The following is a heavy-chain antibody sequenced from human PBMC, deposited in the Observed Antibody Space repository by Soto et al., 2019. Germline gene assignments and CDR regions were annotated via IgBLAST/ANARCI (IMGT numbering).Heavy chain of an antibody. J-gene: IGHJ6*02. Sequence: PSETLSLTCTVSGGSISSYYWSWIRQPPGKGLEWIGYIYYSGSTNYNPSLKSRVTISVDTSKNQFSLKLSSVTAADTAVYYCAGEEAYGDYDYYYYYGMDVWGQGTTVTVSS. CDR2: IYYSGST. CDR3: AGEEAYGDYDYYYYYGMDV. V-gene: IGHV4-59*01. D-gene: IGHD4-17*01. CDR1: GGSISSYY.